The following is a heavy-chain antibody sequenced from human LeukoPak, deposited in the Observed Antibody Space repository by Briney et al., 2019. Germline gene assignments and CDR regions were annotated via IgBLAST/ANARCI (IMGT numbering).Heavy chain of an antibody. CDR2: ISGRSEAI. V-gene: IGHV3-11*04. D-gene: IGHD1-26*01. J-gene: IGHJ3*02. CDR1: GFTFSDYH. CDR3: ARGGSYLSAFDI. Sequence: GGSLRLSCAASGFTFSDYHMSWIRQSPGKGLEWLSYISGRSEAIYYADSVKGRVILSRDNSKNSLSLQMFRLRDEDTALYYCARGGSYLSAFDIWGQGTMVTVSS.